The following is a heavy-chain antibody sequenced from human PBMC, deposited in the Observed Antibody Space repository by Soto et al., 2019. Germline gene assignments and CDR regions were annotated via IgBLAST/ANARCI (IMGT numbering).Heavy chain of an antibody. Sequence: SETQPLSYTVSGDTISSSKYCWGWIRQPPGKGLEWIGSIYFGGITYYNPSLKSRVTISVDTSKNQFSLELSSVTAVDTAVFYCARHEFSYHNSWFDPWGQGTLVTVSS. D-gene: IGHD5-18*01. CDR1: GDTISSSKYC. V-gene: IGHV4-39*01. CDR3: ARHEFSYHNSWFDP. CDR2: IYFGGIT. J-gene: IGHJ5*02.